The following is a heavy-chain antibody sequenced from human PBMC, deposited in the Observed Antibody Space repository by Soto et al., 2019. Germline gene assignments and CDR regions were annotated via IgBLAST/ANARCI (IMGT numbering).Heavy chain of an antibody. J-gene: IGHJ4*02. CDR2: IKGSGGST. CDR3: AKWFDIGSSSWYGDGLDY. V-gene: IGHV3-23*01. CDR1: GFPFSSYW. Sequence: GGSLSLSCAASGFPFSSYWMSWVRQAPGKGLEWVSAIKGSGGSTYYADSVRGRFTISRDNSKNTLYLQMNSLRAEDTAVYYYAKWFDIGSSSWYGDGLDYWGQGTLVTVSS. D-gene: IGHD6-13*01.